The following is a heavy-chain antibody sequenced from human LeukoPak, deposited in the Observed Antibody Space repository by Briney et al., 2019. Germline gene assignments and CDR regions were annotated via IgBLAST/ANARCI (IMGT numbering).Heavy chain of an antibody. Sequence: SETLSLTCTVSGGSIYSGTYYWSWIRQPAGKGLEWIGRIYTSGSTNYHPSLKSRVTVSLDISKNQFSLKLSSVTTADTAVYYCARETHMYCKSNSCYGYFDLWGRGTLVTVSS. V-gene: IGHV4-61*02. D-gene: IGHD2-2*01. CDR2: IYTSGST. J-gene: IGHJ2*01. CDR1: GGSIYSGTYY. CDR3: ARETHMYCKSNSCYGYFDL.